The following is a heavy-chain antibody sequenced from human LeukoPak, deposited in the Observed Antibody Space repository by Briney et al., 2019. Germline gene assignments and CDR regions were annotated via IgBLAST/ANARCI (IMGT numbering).Heavy chain of an antibody. CDR3: ARGAVPYSTSSRITP. Sequence: ASVKVSCKSSGGTFSSYTINWVRQAPGQGLEWMGGIIPIFGTANYAQKFQGRVTIIADESTSTAYMELSSLRSEDTAVYYSARGAVPYSTSSRITPWGQETLVTVSS. CDR1: GGTFSSYT. CDR2: IIPIFGTA. D-gene: IGHD6-6*01. V-gene: IGHV1-69*13. J-gene: IGHJ5*02.